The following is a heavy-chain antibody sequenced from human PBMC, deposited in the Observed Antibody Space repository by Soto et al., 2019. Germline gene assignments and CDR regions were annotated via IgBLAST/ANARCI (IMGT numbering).Heavy chain of an antibody. D-gene: IGHD3-22*01. J-gene: IGHJ4*02. CDR1: GFTFSSYS. V-gene: IGHV3-48*02. Sequence: PGGSLRLSCAASGFTFSSYSMNWVRQAPGKGLEWVSYISSSGSTIYYADSVKGRFTISRDNAKNSLSLQMNSLRDEDTAVYYCARGLYYYDSRGYWGYWGQGTLVTVSS. CDR2: ISSSGSTI. CDR3: ARGLYYYDSRGYWGY.